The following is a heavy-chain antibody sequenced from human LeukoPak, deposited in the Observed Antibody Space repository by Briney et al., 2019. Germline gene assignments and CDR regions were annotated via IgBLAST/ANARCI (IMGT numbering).Heavy chain of an antibody. D-gene: IGHD1-26*01. CDR3: ARGRGGSYYRTWWYFDL. CDR2: INHSGST. V-gene: IGHV4-34*01. CDR1: GGSFSGYY. Sequence: PSETLSLTCAVYGGSFSGYYWSWIRQPPGKGLEWIGEINHSGSTNYNPSLKSRVTISVDTSKNQFSLKLSSVTAADTAVYYCARGRGGSYYRTWWYFDLWGRGTLVTVSS. J-gene: IGHJ2*01.